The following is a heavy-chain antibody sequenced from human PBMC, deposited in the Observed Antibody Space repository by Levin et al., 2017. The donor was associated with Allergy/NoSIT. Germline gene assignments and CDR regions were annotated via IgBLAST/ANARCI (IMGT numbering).Heavy chain of an antibody. J-gene: IGHJ6*02. CDR3: ARDRPVAGIYYYGMDV. CDR1: GYTFTGYY. V-gene: IGHV1-2*02. CDR2: INPNSGGT. D-gene: IGHD6-19*01. Sequence: GESLKISCKASGYTFTGYYMHWVRQAPGQGLEWMGWINPNSGGTNYAQKFQGRVTMTRDTSISTAYMELSRLRSDDTAVYYCARDRPVAGIYYYGMDVWGQGTTVTVSS.